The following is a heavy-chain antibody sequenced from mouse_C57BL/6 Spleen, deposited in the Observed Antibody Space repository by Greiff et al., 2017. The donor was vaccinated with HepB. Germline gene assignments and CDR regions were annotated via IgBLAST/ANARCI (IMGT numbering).Heavy chain of an antibody. CDR1: GYSFTGYY. Sequence: DVKLQESGPELVKPGASVKISCKASGYSFTGYYMNWVKQSPEKSLEWIGEINPSTGGTTYNQKFKAKATLTVDKSSSTAYMQLKSLTSEDSAVYYCAGGNYGYFDYWGQGTPLTVSS. CDR2: INPSTGGT. J-gene: IGHJ2*01. V-gene: IGHV1-42*01. D-gene: IGHD2-1*01. CDR3: AGGNYGYFDY.